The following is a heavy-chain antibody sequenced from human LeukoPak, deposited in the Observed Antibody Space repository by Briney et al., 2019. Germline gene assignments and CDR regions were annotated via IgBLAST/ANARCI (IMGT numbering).Heavy chain of an antibody. CDR3: AREAARRDY. CDR2: ISHDSIGT. J-gene: IGHJ4*02. Sequence: GGSLRLSCAASGFAFSGFGMSWVRQAPGKGLEWVATISHDSIGTHYIDSVKGRFTISRDNAKNSLYLQMNSLRAEDTAVYYCAREAARRDYWGQGTLVTVSS. D-gene: IGHD6-6*01. V-gene: IGHV3-21*01. CDR1: GFAFSGFG.